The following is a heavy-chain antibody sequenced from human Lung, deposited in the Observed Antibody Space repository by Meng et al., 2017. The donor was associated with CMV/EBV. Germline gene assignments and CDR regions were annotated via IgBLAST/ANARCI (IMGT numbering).Heavy chain of an antibody. CDR3: KGLNRYNWNELGH. Sequence: GXSXKISXDASGENFATYWIAWVRQVPGRGLEWVGIIHPADSDTRYSPSIQGHVLITADKSLTTISLQWSTLTASNTAMYYCKGLNRYNWNELGHWGQGTQVTVSS. D-gene: IGHD1-1*01. V-gene: IGHV5-51*01. CDR1: GENFATYW. CDR2: IHPADSDT. J-gene: IGHJ4*02.